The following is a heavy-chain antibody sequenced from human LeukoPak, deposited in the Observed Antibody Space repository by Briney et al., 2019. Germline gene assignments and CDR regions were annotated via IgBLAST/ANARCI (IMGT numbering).Heavy chain of an antibody. D-gene: IGHD2-2*01. CDR3: ARGELGYCSSTSCPADY. V-gene: IGHV3-48*04. Sequence: GGSLRLSCAASGSTFSRYSMNWVRQAPGKGLEWVSYISSSSSTIYYADSVKGRFTISRDNAKNSLYLQMNSLRAEDTAVYYCARGELGYCSSTSCPADYWGQGTLVTVSS. CDR1: GSTFSRYS. J-gene: IGHJ4*02. CDR2: ISSSSSTI.